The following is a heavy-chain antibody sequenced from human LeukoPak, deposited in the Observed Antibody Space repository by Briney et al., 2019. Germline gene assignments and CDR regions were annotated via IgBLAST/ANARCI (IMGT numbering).Heavy chain of an antibody. J-gene: IGHJ4*02. CDR3: AMGTTVTTSGYFDY. V-gene: IGHV4-59*01. CDR1: GGSISSYY. CDR2: IYYSGGT. Sequence: SETLSLTCTVSGGSISSYYWSWIRQPPGKGLEWIGYIYYSGGTNYNPSLKSRVTISVDTSKNQFSLKLSSVTAADTAVYYCAMGTTVTTSGYFDYWGQGTLVTVSS. D-gene: IGHD4-17*01.